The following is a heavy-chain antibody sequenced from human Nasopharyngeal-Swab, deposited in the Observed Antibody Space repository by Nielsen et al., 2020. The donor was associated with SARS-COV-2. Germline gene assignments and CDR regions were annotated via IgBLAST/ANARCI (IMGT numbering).Heavy chain of an antibody. CDR1: GYTFTSYG. Sequence: ASVKVSCKASGYTFTSYGISWVRQAPGQGLEWMGWISAYNGNTNYAQKLQGRVTMTRDTSTSTVYMELSSLRSEDTAVYYCARDHRYCSSTSCYTYYYYGMDVWGQGTTVTVSS. V-gene: IGHV1-18*01. CDR3: ARDHRYCSSTSCYTYYYYGMDV. D-gene: IGHD2-2*02. CDR2: ISAYNGNT. J-gene: IGHJ6*02.